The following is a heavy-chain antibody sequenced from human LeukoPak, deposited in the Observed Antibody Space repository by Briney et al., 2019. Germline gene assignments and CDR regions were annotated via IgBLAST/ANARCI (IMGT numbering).Heavy chain of an antibody. CDR3: ARASTTVPNLLDN. CDR1: GFTFSTYW. CDR2: LSGDGSST. V-gene: IGHV3-74*03. D-gene: IGHD4-17*01. J-gene: IGHJ4*02. Sequence: GGSLRLSCVASGFTFSTYWMHWVRQAPGKGLLWVSRLSGDGSSTAYADSLKGRFTISRDNAKHTLYLQMNSLRAEDTAVYFCARASTTVPNLLDNWDQGTLVTVSS.